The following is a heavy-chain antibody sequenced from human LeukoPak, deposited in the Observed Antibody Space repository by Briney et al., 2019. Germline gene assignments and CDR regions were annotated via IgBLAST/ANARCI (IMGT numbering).Heavy chain of an antibody. CDR3: ARGGIQVSGIDEFDY. CDR1: GFTFIDYD. V-gene: IGHV3-13*01. J-gene: IGHJ4*02. D-gene: IGHD6-19*01. CDR2: IGIRGDT. Sequence: GSLRLSCAASGFTFIDYDMHWVRQVIGKGLEWVSAIGIRGDTHYSGSVKGRFTISRENAESSLYLQKNSLRAEDTAVYYCARGGIQVSGIDEFDYWGQGTLVTVSS.